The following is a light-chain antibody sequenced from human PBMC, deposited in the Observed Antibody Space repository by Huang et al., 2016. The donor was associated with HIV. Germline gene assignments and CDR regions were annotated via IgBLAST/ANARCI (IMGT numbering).Light chain of an antibody. CDR3: QQTYSTPQT. CDR1: QIISTY. V-gene: IGKV1-39*01. Sequence: DIQMTQSPSSLSASVGDRVTITCRASQIISTYLNWYQQKPGKAPDLLIYAASSLQSGVPSRFSGSGSGTDFTLTISSLQPEDFATYYCQQTYSTPQTFGQGTKVEIK. CDR2: AAS. J-gene: IGKJ1*01.